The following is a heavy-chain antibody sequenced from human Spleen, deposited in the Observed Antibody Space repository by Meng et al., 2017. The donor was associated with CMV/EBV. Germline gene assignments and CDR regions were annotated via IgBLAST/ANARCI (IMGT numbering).Heavy chain of an antibody. CDR1: GFMFSSHG. CDR2: IRYDENNK. CDR3: ASFSEG. D-gene: IGHD2/OR15-2a*01. J-gene: IGHJ4*02. Sequence: GESLKISCVTSGFMFSSHGMNWVRQAPGKGLEWVAFIRYDENNKFYAGSVKGRFTVSRDNAKSSLYLEMNSLRVDDTAVYYCASFSEGWGQGTLVTVSS. V-gene: IGHV3-30*02.